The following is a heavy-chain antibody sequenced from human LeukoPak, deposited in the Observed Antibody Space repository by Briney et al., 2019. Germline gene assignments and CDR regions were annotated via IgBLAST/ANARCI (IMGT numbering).Heavy chain of an antibody. V-gene: IGHV1-18*01. J-gene: IGHJ2*01. Sequence: GASVKVSCKASGDPFASYGISWVRQAPGQGLEWMGWISAYKGNTNYAQKFQGRVTMTTDTSTSTAYMELRSLRSDATAVYYCARDHGGKVDRYFDLWGRGTLVTVSS. CDR1: GDPFASYG. CDR2: ISAYKGNT. CDR3: ARDHGGKVDRYFDL. D-gene: IGHD4-23*01.